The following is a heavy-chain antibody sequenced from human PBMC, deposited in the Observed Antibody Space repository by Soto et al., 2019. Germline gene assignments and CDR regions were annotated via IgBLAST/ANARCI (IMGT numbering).Heavy chain of an antibody. J-gene: IGHJ6*02. V-gene: IGHV1-46*01. D-gene: IGHD3-16*01. CDR3: AKDIHYAASNSYFFYGLDV. Sequence: ASVKVSCKASGYAFSSYFVHWVQQAPGQGLEWLGLINPNGGRTTYAQKFQGRITMTRDTSSNAVYMDLSGLRSEDTAVYYCAKDIHYAASNSYFFYGLDVWGQGTTVTGSS. CDR1: GYAFSSYF. CDR2: INPNGGRT.